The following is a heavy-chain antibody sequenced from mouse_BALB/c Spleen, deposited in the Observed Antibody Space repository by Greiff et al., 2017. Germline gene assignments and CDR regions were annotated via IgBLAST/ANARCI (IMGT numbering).Heavy chain of an antibody. CDR2: ISNGGGST. CDR1: GFTFSSYT. CDR3: ARPPYGNYYAMDY. V-gene: IGHV5-12-2*01. Sequence: EVQLVESGGGLVQPGGSLKLSCAASGFTFSSYTMSWVRQTPEKRLEWVAYISNGGGSTYYPDTVKGRFTISRDNAKNTLYLQMSSLKSEDTAMYYCARPPYGNYYAMDYWGQGTSVTVSS. D-gene: IGHD2-1*01. J-gene: IGHJ4*01.